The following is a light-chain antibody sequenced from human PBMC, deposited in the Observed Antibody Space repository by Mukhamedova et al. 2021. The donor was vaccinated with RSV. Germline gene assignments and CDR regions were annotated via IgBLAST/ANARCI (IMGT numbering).Light chain of an antibody. Sequence: TISCTGTSSDVGGYNYVSWYQQHSGKAPKLMIYDVSNRPSGVSNRFSGSKSGNTASLTISGLQAEDEADYYCSSYTSSSTPYVFG. CDR2: DVS. CDR1: SSDVGGYNY. CDR3: SSYTSSSTPYV. J-gene: IGLJ1*01. V-gene: IGLV2-14*04.